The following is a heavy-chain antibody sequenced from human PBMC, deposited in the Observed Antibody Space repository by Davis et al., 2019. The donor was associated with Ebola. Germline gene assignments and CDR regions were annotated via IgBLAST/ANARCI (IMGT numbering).Heavy chain of an antibody. D-gene: IGHD1-26*01. CDR1: GFTFSDYA. CDR2: ISYDGSKE. Sequence: GESLKISCAASGFTFSDYAMHWVRQAPGKGLEWMATISYDGSKEYSADSVKGRFTISRDNSKNTLYLQMNGLRVEDTAIYYCAKDTSNIWFDIWGQGTNVTVSS. CDR3: AKDTSNIWFDI. V-gene: IGHV3-30*18. J-gene: IGHJ3*02.